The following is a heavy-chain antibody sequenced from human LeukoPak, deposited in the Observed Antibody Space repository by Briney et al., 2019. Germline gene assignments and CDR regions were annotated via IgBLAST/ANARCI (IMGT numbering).Heavy chain of an antibody. D-gene: IGHD3-10*01. J-gene: IGHJ3*02. Sequence: GGSLRLSCAASGFTFSSYAMHWVRQAPGKGLEWVAVIPYDGSNKYYADSVKGRFTISRDNSKNTLYLQMNSLRAEDTAVYYCARESDGSGSYYTKPDAFDIWGQGAMVTVSS. CDR3: ARESDGSGSYYTKPDAFDI. V-gene: IGHV3-30*04. CDR1: GFTFSSYA. CDR2: IPYDGSNK.